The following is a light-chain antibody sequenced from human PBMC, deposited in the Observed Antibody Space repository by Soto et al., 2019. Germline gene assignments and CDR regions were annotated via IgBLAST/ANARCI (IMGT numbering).Light chain of an antibody. Sequence: DIMLTQSPATLSLSPGVRVTLSCRASQYISTRLAWYQLRPGQAPRLLIYPTSIRAAGIPARFSASGSGTDFTLTISSLQPEDFATYYCQHAYSIPLITFGQGTRLEI. J-gene: IGKJ5*01. CDR2: PTS. CDR1: QYISTR. CDR3: QHAYSIPLIT. V-gene: IGKV3-20*02.